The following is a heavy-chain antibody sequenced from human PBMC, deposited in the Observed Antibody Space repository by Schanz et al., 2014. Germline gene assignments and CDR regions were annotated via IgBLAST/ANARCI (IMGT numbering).Heavy chain of an antibody. CDR3: ARDVPINSY. CDR1: GYPFSNYG. V-gene: IGHV1-18*01. J-gene: IGHJ4*02. CDR2: MSYNGNT. D-gene: IGHD2-2*01. Sequence: QVQMVQSGAEAKKLGASVKVSCKASGYPFSNYGITWLRQAPGRGFERMAWMSYNGNTKYAQSLQGRVTVTRDTSTSTSYMELRSLTSDDTAVYYCARDVPINSYWGQGTPVTGSS.